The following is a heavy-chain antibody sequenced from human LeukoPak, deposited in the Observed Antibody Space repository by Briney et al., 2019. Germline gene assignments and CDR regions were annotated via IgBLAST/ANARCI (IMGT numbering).Heavy chain of an antibody. Sequence: PSETLSLTCTVSGGSSSNYFCTWLRQSAGAGLECIGRIHTSGTTYYNPSLKSRVSMSVGTSKNEFSLRLNSVTAADTAVYYCARDPAGHGRYFDYWGQGALVTVSS. J-gene: IGHJ4*02. CDR3: ARDPAGHGRYFDY. CDR1: GGSSSNYF. CDR2: IHTSGTT. V-gene: IGHV4-4*07. D-gene: IGHD1-14*01.